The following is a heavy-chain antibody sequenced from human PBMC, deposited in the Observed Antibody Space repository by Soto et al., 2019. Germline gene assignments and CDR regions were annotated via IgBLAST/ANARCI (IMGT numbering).Heavy chain of an antibody. CDR1: GFTYNDHD. Sequence: GGSLRLSCAVSGFTYNDHDMYRVPQGPVKSLGRVPGIRWYGCTSVYADSVKGRFTISRDNTKNTLYLQMDSLRREDTALYYCAEDLKSTGWYFCLDRWGRGTTVAVAS. J-gene: IGHJ6*02. CDR3: AEDLKSTGWYFCLDR. CDR2: IRWYGCTS. V-gene: IGHV3-9*01. D-gene: IGHD6-19*01.